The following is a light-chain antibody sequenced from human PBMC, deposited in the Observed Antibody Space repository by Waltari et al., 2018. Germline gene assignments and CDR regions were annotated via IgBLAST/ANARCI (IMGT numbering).Light chain of an antibody. CDR1: SSDVGSSNY. J-gene: IGLJ2*01. Sequence: QSALTQPPSASGSPGQSVTTSCTGTSSDVGSSNYVSWYQHHPGKAPNLMMYEVSKRPSVVPDRFSGSKSGNTASLTVSGLQAEDETDYYCSSYAGRNNLVFGGGTKLTVL. CDR2: EVS. CDR3: SSYAGRNNLV. V-gene: IGLV2-8*01.